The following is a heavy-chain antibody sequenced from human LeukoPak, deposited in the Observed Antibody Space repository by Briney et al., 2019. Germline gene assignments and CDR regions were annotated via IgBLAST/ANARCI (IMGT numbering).Heavy chain of an antibody. D-gene: IGHD3-22*01. CDR3: ASQSWDSSGYYFDY. Sequence: PSKTLSLTCAVSGYSISSGYYWGWIRQSPGKGLEYIGSVHHSADTYYNPSLKSRVTISVDTSKNQFSLKLSSVTAADTAVYYCASQSWDSSGYYFDYWGQGTLVTVSS. CDR2: VHHSADT. J-gene: IGHJ4*02. CDR1: GYSISSGYY. V-gene: IGHV4-38-2*01.